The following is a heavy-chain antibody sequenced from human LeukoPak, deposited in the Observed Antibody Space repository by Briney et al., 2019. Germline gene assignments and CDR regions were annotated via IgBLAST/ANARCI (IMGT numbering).Heavy chain of an antibody. V-gene: IGHV1-69*05. J-gene: IGHJ5*02. CDR2: IIPIFGTA. CDR1: GGTFSSYA. D-gene: IGHD6-13*01. Sequence: ASVKVSCKASGGTFSSYAINWVRQAPGQGLEWMGRIIPIFGTANYAQKFQGRVTITTDESTSTAYMELSSLRSEDTAVYYCAREGEAAAGTESPTINWFDPWGQGTLVTVSS. CDR3: AREGEAAAGTESPTINWFDP.